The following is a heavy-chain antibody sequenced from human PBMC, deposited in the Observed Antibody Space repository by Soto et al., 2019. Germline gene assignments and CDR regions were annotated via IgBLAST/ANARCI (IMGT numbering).Heavy chain of an antibody. CDR3: AKVAQGDPLISDYGMDV. J-gene: IGHJ6*02. CDR1: GFPFSSYG. V-gene: IGHV3-30*18. D-gene: IGHD2-21*02. Sequence: GGSLRLSCAASGFPFSSYGMHWVRQAPGKGLEWVAVISYDGSNKYYAESVKGRFTGSRDNSKNTLYPQMNSLRVEDTAVYYCAKVAQGDPLISDYGMDVWGQGTTVTVSS. CDR2: ISYDGSNK.